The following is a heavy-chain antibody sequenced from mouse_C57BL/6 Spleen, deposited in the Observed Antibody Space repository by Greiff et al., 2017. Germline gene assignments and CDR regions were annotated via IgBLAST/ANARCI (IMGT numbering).Heavy chain of an antibody. J-gene: IGHJ3*01. D-gene: IGHD3-2*01. Sequence: VQLQQPGAELVMPGASVKLSCKASGYTFTSYWMHWVKQRPEQGLEWIGWIDPENGDTEYASKFQGKATITADTSSNTAYLQLSSLTSEDTAVYYCTLRQLGFAYWGQGTLVTVSA. CDR2: IDPENGDT. CDR1: GYTFTSYW. CDR3: TLRQLGFAY. V-gene: IGHV14-4*01.